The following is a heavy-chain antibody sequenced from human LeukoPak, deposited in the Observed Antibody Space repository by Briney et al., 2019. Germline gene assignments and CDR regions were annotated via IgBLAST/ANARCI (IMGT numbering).Heavy chain of an antibody. V-gene: IGHV3-15*01. CDR3: TTDVKDYYDSSGYFVDFDI. J-gene: IGHJ3*02. Sequence: PGRSLRLSCAASGFTFSNAWMSWVRQAPGKWLEWVGRIKSKTDGGTTDYAAPVKGRFTISRDDSKNTLYLQMNSLKTEDTAVYYCTTDVKDYYDSSGYFVDFDIWGQGTMVTVSS. CDR2: IKSKTDGGTT. D-gene: IGHD3-22*01. CDR1: GFTFSNAW.